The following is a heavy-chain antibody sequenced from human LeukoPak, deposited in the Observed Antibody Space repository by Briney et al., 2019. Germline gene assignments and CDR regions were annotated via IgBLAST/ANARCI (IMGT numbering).Heavy chain of an antibody. J-gene: IGHJ4*02. D-gene: IGHD6-6*01. CDR3: ARDNIAAHIDY. V-gene: IGHV3-23*01. CDR2: ISGSGGST. CDR1: GFTFSSYA. Sequence: GGSLRLSCAASGFTFSSYAMSWVRQAPGKGLEWVSAISGSGGSTYYADSVKGRFTISRDNAKNSLYLQMNSLRAEDTAVYYCARDNIAAHIDYWGQGTLVIVSS.